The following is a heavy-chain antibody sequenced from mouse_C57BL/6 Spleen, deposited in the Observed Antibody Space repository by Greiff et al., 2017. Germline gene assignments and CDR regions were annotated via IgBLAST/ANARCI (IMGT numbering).Heavy chain of an antibody. CDR1: GFTFSSYA. D-gene: IGHD2-5*01. J-gene: IGHJ2*01. V-gene: IGHV5-4*01. CDR3: ARDEGNSNPFFDY. Sequence: EVMLVESGGGLVKPGGSLKLSCAASGFTFSSYAMSWVRQTPEKRLEWVATISDGGSYTYSPDNVKGRFTISRDNAKNNLYLQMSHLKSEDTAMYYCARDEGNSNPFFDYWGQGTILTVSA. CDR2: ISDGGSYT.